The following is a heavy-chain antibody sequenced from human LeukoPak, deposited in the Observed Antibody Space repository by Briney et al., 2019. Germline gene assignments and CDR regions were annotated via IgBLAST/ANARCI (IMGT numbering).Heavy chain of an antibody. CDR2: ISHYENA. V-gene: IGHV4-30-2*01. J-gene: IGHJ4*02. D-gene: IGHD5-24*01. Sequence: PSETLSLTCAVSGDSISSGGYFWSWIRQPPGKGLEWIGYISHYENAYYNPSLSSRVTMSVDKSKNQVSLKITSVTAADTAIYYCARDGYNSAPFDYWGPGTLVTVSS. CDR3: ARDGYNSAPFDY. CDR1: GDSISSGGYF.